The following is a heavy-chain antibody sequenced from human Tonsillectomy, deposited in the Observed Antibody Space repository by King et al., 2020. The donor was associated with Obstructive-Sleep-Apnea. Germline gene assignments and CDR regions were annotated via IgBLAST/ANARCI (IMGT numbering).Heavy chain of an antibody. CDR3: ARADYNGSGIDS. CDR2: IYYSGST. CDR1: GGSISSGGYY. V-gene: IGHV4-31*01. J-gene: IGHJ4*02. Sequence: VQLQESGPGLVKPAQTLSLTCTVSGGSISSGGYYWSWIRQHPGKGLEWIGYIYYSGSTYYNPSLKSPVTMSADTSENPFSLTLRSVTAADTAVYCCARADYNGSGIDSWGQGTLVTVSS. D-gene: IGHD3-10*01.